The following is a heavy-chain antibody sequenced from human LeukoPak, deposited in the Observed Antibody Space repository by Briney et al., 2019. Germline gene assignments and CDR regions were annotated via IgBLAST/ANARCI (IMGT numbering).Heavy chain of an antibody. D-gene: IGHD7-27*01. CDR2: ISSSSDYT. Sequence: PGGSLRPSCAASGFTFSDYYMSWIRQAPGKELEWVSYISSSSDYTKYADSVRGRFTISRDNAKNSLFLQMNSLRAEDTAVYYCARTLLNWGLNYWGQGTLVTVSS. CDR3: ARTLLNWGLNY. V-gene: IGHV3-11*03. J-gene: IGHJ4*02. CDR1: GFTFSDYY.